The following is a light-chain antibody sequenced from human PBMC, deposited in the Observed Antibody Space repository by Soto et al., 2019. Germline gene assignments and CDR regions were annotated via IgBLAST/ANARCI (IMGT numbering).Light chain of an antibody. J-gene: IGKJ1*01. CDR3: HQRKSWPRT. CDR2: DTS. Sequence: EIVMTQSPATLAVSPWERATLSCRASQSVSSNLAWYQQKPGQAPRLLIYDTSNRATGIPARFSGSGSGTDVTLTISSLEPEDFAVYYCHQRKSWPRTFGQGTKVDIK. CDR1: QSVSSN. V-gene: IGKV3D-15*01.